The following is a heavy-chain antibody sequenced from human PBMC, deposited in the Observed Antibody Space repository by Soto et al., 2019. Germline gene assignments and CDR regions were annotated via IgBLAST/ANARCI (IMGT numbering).Heavy chain of an antibody. CDR1: GYSFSNYW. J-gene: IGHJ5*02. CDR3: SKSHVYGGGFKWFDP. D-gene: IGHD1-26*01. Sequence: PGESLKISCKGSGYSFSNYWIGWVRQMPGKGLEWMGMIYPGDSDTRYSPSFQGQVTISADKSISTAYLQWNSLKASDTAMYYCSKSHVYGGGFKWFDPWGQGTLVTVS. V-gene: IGHV5-51*01. CDR2: IYPGDSDT.